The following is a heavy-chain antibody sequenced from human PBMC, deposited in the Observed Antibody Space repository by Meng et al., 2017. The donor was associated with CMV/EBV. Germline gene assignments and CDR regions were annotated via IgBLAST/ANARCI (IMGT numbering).Heavy chain of an antibody. CDR3: AKDQGEVEYYYGSVEYTPDDYYFDY. CDR1: GFTFSSYG. Sequence: LTCAASGFTFSSYGMHWVRQAPGKGLEWVAFIRYDGSNKYYADSVKGRFTISRDNSKNTLYLQMNSLRAEDTAVYYCAKDQGEVEYYYGSVEYTPDDYYFDYWGQGTLVTVSS. V-gene: IGHV3-30*02. D-gene: IGHD3-10*01. CDR2: IRYDGSNK. J-gene: IGHJ4*02.